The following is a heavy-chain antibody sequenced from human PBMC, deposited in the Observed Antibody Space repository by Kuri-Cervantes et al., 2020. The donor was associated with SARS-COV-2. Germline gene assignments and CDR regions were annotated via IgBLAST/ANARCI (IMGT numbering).Heavy chain of an antibody. J-gene: IGHJ5*02. V-gene: IGHV4-4*07. CDR2: IYTSGST. D-gene: IGHD5-18*01. CDR3: ARLGGYRSGYNWFDP. Sequence: GSLRLSCTVSGGSISSHYWSWIRQPAGKGLEWIGRIYTSGSTNYNPSLKSRVTMSIDTSKNQFSLKLSSVTAADTAVYYCARLGGYRSGYNWFDPWGQGTLVTVSS. CDR1: GGSISSHY.